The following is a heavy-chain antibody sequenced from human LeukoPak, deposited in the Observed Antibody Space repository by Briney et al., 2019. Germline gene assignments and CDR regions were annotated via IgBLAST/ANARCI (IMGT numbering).Heavy chain of an antibody. CDR1: GFPFSSYW. CDR2: IKQDGSEK. Sequence: PGGSLRLSCAASGFPFSSYWMSWVRQAPGKGLEWVANIKQDGSEKYYVDSVKGRFTISRDNAKNSLYLQMNSLRAEDTAVYYXXRGYSYGYYFDYWGQGTLVTVSS. V-gene: IGHV3-7*01. D-gene: IGHD5-18*01. CDR3: XRGYSYGYYFDY. J-gene: IGHJ4*02.